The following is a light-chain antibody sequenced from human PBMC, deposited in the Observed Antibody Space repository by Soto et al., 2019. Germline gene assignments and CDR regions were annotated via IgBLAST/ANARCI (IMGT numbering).Light chain of an antibody. CDR1: QSISSY. CDR3: QQCNIYPLT. Sequence: DIQMTQSPSTLSASVGDRVTITCRASQSISSYFAWYQQKPGKAPKLLIYDASSLESGVPSRFSSGRSGTEFTLPISSLQPDDFATYYCQQCNIYPLTFGGGTKVEIK. J-gene: IGKJ4*01. V-gene: IGKV1-5*01. CDR2: DAS.